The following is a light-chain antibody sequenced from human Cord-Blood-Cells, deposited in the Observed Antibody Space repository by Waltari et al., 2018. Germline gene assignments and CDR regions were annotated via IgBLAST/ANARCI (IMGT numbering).Light chain of an antibody. J-gene: IGKJ2*01. CDR3: QQYNSYST. CDR2: KAS. CDR1: QSISSW. V-gene: IGKV1-5*03. Sequence: DIQMTQSPSTLSESVGDRVTITCRASQSISSWLAWYQQKPGKAPKHLIYKASSLESGVPSRFSGSGSGTEFTLTISSLQPDDFATYYCQQYNSYSTFGQGTKLEIK.